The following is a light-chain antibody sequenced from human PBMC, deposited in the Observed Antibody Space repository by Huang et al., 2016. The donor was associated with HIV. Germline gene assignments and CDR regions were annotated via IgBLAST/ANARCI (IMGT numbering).Light chain of an antibody. J-gene: IGKJ3*01. CDR1: QSILYSSTDKSY. Sequence: DIVMTQSPDSLAVSLGERATINCKSSQSILYSSTDKSYLAWYHQKPGQPPKLLIYWASNRESGVPDRFSGSESRTDFTLIISSLQAEDVAVYYCQQYYSSPFTFGPGTKVDIK. CDR2: WAS. V-gene: IGKV4-1*01. CDR3: QQYYSSPFT.